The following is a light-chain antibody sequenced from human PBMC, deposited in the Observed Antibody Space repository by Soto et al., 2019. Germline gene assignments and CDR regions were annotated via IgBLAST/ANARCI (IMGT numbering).Light chain of an antibody. V-gene: IGKV3-15*01. J-gene: IGKJ4*01. CDR3: QQYNDWPLLT. Sequence: EILLTQSPATLSVSPGARATLSCRASQSIRHNLAWYQQKPGQAPRLLIYGASTRATGIPDRFSGSGSGTEFTLTISSLQSEDFVLYYCQQYNDWPLLTFGGGTKVEIK. CDR2: GAS. CDR1: QSIRHN.